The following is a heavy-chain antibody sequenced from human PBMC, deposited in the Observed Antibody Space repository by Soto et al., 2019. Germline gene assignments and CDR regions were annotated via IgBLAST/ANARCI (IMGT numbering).Heavy chain of an antibody. Sequence: EVQLVESGGGLVQPGESLKLSCAASGITFSNSWMGWVRQAPGKGLEWVANIKEDGNEKHYVDSVKGRFTIYRDNAQKSLYLQMTSLRAEDTAVYFCARYYRAGLYYMDVWGKGTTATVSS. CDR3: ARYYRAGLYYMDV. CDR2: IKEDGNEK. D-gene: IGHD3-10*01. CDR1: GITFSNSW. V-gene: IGHV3-7*01. J-gene: IGHJ6*03.